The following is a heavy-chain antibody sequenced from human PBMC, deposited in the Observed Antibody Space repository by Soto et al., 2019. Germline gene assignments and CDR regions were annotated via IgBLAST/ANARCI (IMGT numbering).Heavy chain of an antibody. CDR3: ANGDSSGFEYFQS. CDR2: VSFDGTNK. CDR1: GYTFTIYD. D-gene: IGHD3-22*01. J-gene: IGHJ1*01. V-gene: IGHV3-30*18. Sequence: SCKSSGYTFTIYDINWVREDPGKWLEWVAVVSFDGTNKNYADSVRGRFTISRDNSKNTLYLQMSSLRAEDTAVYYCANGDSSGFEYFQSWGQGNLVTVSS.